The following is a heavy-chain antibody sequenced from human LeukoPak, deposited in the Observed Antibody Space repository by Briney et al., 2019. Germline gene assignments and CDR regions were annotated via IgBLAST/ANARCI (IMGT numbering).Heavy chain of an antibody. J-gene: IGHJ4*02. V-gene: IGHV3-48*03. CDR3: ARDVGSGWFDY. Sequence: GGSLRLSCAASGFTFSTYWMTWVRQAPGKGLEWVSYMSNSGRTIYYTDSVKGRFTISRDNAKNSLYLQMNSLRAEDTAVYYCARDVGSGWFDYWGQGTVVTVSS. CDR2: MSNSGRTI. D-gene: IGHD6-19*01. CDR1: GFTFSTYW.